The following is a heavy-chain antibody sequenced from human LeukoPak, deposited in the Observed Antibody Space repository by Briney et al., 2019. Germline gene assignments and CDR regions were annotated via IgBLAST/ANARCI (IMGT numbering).Heavy chain of an antibody. CDR2: ISSSSSYI. D-gene: IGHD4-23*01. CDR1: GFTYSNVY. CDR3: ARGKDYGGVFDY. J-gene: IGHJ4*02. Sequence: GGSLRLSCAASGFTYSNVYMHWVRQAPGKGLEWVSSISSSSSYIYYADSVKGRFTISRDNAKNSLYLQMNSLRAEDTAVYYCARGKDYGGVFDYWGQGTLVTVSS. V-gene: IGHV3-21*01.